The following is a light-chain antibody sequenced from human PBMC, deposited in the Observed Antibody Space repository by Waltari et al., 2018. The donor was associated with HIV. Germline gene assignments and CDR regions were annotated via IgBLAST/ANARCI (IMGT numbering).Light chain of an antibody. CDR2: DAS. CDR3: QQRRDWPIT. CDR1: QSVGPY. Sequence: EIVLTQSPTTLSVSPGKRATLSCRASQSVGPYLAWYQQKPGQTPRLLFYDASNRATDIPGRFTAGGSDTEFTLTISGLQPEDSGVYLCQQRRDWPITFGQGTRLEIK. V-gene: IGKV3-11*01. J-gene: IGKJ5*01.